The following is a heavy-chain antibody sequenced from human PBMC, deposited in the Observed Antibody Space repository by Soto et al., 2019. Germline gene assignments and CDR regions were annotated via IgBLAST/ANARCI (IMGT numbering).Heavy chain of an antibody. CDR1: GFTFRTYT. CDR3: ARDRGYDAHDYYYNAMDV. CDR2: IRGFSPYT. Sequence: GGSLRLSCLSSGFTFRTYTMNWVRQAPGKGLEWVSGIRGFSPYTFYAESVKGRFTISRDNAKNSLYLQMNSLRAEDTAVYYCARDRGYDAHDYYYNAMDVWGQGTTVTVSS. D-gene: IGHD2-15*01. J-gene: IGHJ6*02. V-gene: IGHV3-21*01.